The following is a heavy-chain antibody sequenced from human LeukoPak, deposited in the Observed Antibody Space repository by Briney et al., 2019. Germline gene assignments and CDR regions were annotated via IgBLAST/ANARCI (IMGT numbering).Heavy chain of an antibody. V-gene: IGHV3-53*01. CDR3: ASGYSSGWYRGEDY. Sequence: GGSLRLSCAASGFTVSSNYMSWVRQAPGKGLEWVSVIYSGGSTYYADSVKGRFTISRDNSKNTLYLQMNSLRAEDTAVYYCASGYSSGWYRGEDYWGQGTLVTVSS. CDR2: IYSGGST. D-gene: IGHD6-19*01. CDR1: GFTVSSNY. J-gene: IGHJ4*02.